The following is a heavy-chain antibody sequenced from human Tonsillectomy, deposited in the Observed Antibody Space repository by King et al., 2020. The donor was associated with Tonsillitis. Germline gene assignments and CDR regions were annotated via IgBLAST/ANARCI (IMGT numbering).Heavy chain of an antibody. CDR2: ISYDGSNK. D-gene: IGHD3-9*01. V-gene: IGHV3-33*05. Sequence: QLVQSGGGVVQPGRSLRLSCATSGFIFSYYGMHWVRQAPGKGLEWVAVISYDGSNKYYADSVKGRFTISRDNSKNTLYLQMNSLRAEDTAVYYCARDYDILTGSPADLYYWGQGTLVTVSS. CDR3: ARDYDILTGSPADLYY. J-gene: IGHJ4*02. CDR1: GFIFSYYG.